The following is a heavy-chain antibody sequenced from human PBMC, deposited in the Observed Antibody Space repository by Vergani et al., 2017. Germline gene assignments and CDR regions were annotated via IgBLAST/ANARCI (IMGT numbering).Heavy chain of an antibody. Sequence: EVQLLQSEGAVVQPGGSLRLSCVASVFPFSLHAMGWVRQGHAQGLEWVSSIKNTGDSTHYADSVKGRFSISRDNSKNTLYLQMNSLRGEDTAVYYCGRGSDNYNWGQGTLVTVSS. D-gene: IGHD5-24*01. CDR2: IKNTGDST. CDR3: GRGSDNYN. J-gene: IGHJ4*02. CDR1: VFPFSLHA. V-gene: IGHV3-23*01.